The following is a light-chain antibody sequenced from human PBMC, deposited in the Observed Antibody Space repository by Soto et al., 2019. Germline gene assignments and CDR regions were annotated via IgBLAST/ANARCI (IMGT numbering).Light chain of an antibody. Sequence: EIVMTQSPVSLSVSLGERVTLSCRASEGVRRNLAWYQQKPGQAPSLLIHGASTRVKGIPARFSGSGSGTEFTLTISSLEPEDSAVYYCQQRSDRLPITFGQGTRLEIK. CDR2: GAS. J-gene: IGKJ5*01. CDR3: QQRSDRLPIT. CDR1: EGVRRN. V-gene: IGKV3-15*01.